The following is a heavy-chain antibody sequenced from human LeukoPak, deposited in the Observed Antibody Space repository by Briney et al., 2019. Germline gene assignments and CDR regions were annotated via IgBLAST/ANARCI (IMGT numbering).Heavy chain of an antibody. J-gene: IGHJ1*01. CDR3: ARVGYCSSTSCSYRHFQH. Sequence: SETLSLTCAVYGGSFSSYYWSWIRQPPGKGLEWIGEIDHSGSTNYNPSLKSRVTISVDTSKNQFSLKLSSVTAADTAVYYCARVGYCSSTSCSYRHFQHWGQGTLVTVSS. CDR2: IDHSGST. V-gene: IGHV4-34*01. CDR1: GGSFSSYY. D-gene: IGHD2-2*01.